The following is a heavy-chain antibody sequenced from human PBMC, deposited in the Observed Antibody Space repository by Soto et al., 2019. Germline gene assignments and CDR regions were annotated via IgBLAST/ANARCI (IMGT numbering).Heavy chain of an antibody. CDR3: ARDLGAPGRGSAVGYYYHYGMDV. J-gene: IGHJ6*02. Sequence: EVQLVESGGGLVQPGGSLRLSCAASEFTFSSYWMNWVRQAPGKGLEWVANIKEDGSEKYYVDSVKGRFTISRDNAKNSLYLQMNSLRGEDTAVYYCARDLGAPGRGSAVGYYYHYGMDVWGQGTTDTVSS. CDR1: EFTFSSYW. V-gene: IGHV3-7*05. D-gene: IGHD2-2*01. CDR2: IKEDGSEK.